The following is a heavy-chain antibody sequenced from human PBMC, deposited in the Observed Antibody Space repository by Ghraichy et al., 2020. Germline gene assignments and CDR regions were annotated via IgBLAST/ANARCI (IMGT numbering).Heavy chain of an antibody. CDR1: GGSFSGYY. CDR2: INHSGST. Sequence: SETLSLTCAVYGGSFSGYYWSWIRQPPGKGLEWIGEINHSGSTNYNPSLKSRVTISVDTSKNQFSLKLSSVTAADTAVYYCARGHEKPWLVFHNWFDPWGQGTLVTVSS. V-gene: IGHV4-34*01. CDR3: ARGHEKPWLVFHNWFDP. D-gene: IGHD6-19*01. J-gene: IGHJ5*02.